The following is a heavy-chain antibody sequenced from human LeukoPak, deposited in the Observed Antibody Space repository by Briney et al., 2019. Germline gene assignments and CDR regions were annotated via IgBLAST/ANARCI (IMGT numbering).Heavy chain of an antibody. D-gene: IGHD3-22*01. CDR3: ARGGFLVVSPFDY. CDR2: IYHTGST. CDR1: GGSISSSNW. V-gene: IGHV4-4*02. Sequence: ASGTLSVTCAVSGGSISSSNWWSWVRQPPGKGLEWIGEIYHTGSTNYKPSLESRVTISLDKSKNQFSLKLSSVTAADTAVYYCARGGFLVVSPFDYWGQGTLVTVSS. J-gene: IGHJ4*02.